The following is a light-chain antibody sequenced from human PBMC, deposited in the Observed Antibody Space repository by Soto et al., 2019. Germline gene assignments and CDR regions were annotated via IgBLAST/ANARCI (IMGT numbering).Light chain of an antibody. CDR2: GAS. J-gene: IGKJ3*01. V-gene: IGKV3-15*01. Sequence: EIVMTQSPATLFVSPGERATLSCRASQSVSSNLAWYQQKPGQAPRLLIYGASTRATGIPARFSGSGSGTEFTLTISSLQSEDFAVYYCQQYNNWPFTFGPGPKVDIK. CDR1: QSVSSN. CDR3: QQYNNWPFT.